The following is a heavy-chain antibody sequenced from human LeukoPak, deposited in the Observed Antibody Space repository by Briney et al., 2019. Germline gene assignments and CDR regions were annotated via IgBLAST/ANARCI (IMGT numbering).Heavy chain of an antibody. J-gene: IGHJ6*03. V-gene: IGHV3-21*01. CDR3: ARGYCSSTSCYTESYYYYYMDV. CDR1: GFTFSSYS. CDR2: ISSSSSYI. Sequence: GGSLRLSCAASGFTFSSYSMNWVRQAPGKGLEWVSSISSSSSYIYYADSVKGRFTISRDNSKNTLYLQMNSLRAEDTAVYYCARGYCSSTSCYTESYYYYYMDVWGKGTTVTVSS. D-gene: IGHD2-2*02.